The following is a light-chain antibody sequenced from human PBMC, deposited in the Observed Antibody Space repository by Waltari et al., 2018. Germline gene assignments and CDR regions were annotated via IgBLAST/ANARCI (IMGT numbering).Light chain of an antibody. Sequence: DIQLTQSPSTLSSSVGDRVTISCRATRSITTWLAWYQQKPGEAPKPLIYKASTLESGVPARFSGSGSGTEFTLTISSLQPDDFATYYCQQYKSTPCTFGQGTKVEIK. J-gene: IGKJ1*01. V-gene: IGKV1-5*03. CDR3: QQYKSTPCT. CDR2: KAS. CDR1: RSITTW.